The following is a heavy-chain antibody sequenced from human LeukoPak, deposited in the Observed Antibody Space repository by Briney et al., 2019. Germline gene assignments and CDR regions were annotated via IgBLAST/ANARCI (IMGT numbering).Heavy chain of an antibody. V-gene: IGHV4-30-2*01. CDR2: IYHSGST. CDR3: ARGRNYDFWSGYYTFWFDP. D-gene: IGHD3-3*01. CDR1: GGSISSGGYS. J-gene: IGHJ5*02. Sequence: PSQTLSLTCAVSGGSISSGGYSWSWIRQPPGKGLEWIGYIYHSGSTYYNPSLKSRVTISVDRSKNQFSLKPSSVTAADTAVYYCARGRNYDFWSGYYTFWFDPWGQGTLVTVSS.